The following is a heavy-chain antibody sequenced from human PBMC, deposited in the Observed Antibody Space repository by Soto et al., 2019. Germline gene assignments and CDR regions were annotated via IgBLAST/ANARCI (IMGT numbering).Heavy chain of an antibody. CDR2: INGRDDTT. Sequence: GGSLRLSCAASGFTFSTYAMSWVRQAPGKGLEWVSTINGRDDTTYYADSVKGRFTISRDNSKNTLYLQMNSLRAEDAAVYYCAKDREYAWGSHHYWGQGTLVTVSS. CDR3: AKDREYAWGSHHY. CDR1: GFTFSTYA. J-gene: IGHJ4*02. D-gene: IGHD3-16*01. V-gene: IGHV3-23*01.